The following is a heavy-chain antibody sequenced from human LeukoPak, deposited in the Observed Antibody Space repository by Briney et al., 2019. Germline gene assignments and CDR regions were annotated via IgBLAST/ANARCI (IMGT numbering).Heavy chain of an antibody. J-gene: IGHJ4*02. Sequence: GGSLRLSCAASGFTFSSYAMSWVRQAPGKGLEWVSAISGSGGSTYYADSVKGRFTTSRDNSKNTLYLQMNSLRAEDTAVYYCAKVKQWLVINRGYWGQGTLVTVSS. CDR3: AKVKQWLVINRGY. D-gene: IGHD6-19*01. V-gene: IGHV3-23*01. CDR1: GFTFSSYA. CDR2: ISGSGGST.